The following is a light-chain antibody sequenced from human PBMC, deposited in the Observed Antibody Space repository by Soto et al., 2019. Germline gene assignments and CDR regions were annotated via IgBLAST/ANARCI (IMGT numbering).Light chain of an antibody. J-gene: IGLJ2*01. CDR2: DVS. Sequence: QSALTQPASVSVSPGQSITISCTGTSSEVGGYNYVSWYQQHPGKAPKLMIYDVSNRPSGVSNRFSGSKSGNTASLTISGLQAEDEADYYFSSYTSSSTLVFGGGTKLTVL. CDR3: SSYTSSSTLV. CDR1: SSEVGGYNY. V-gene: IGLV2-14*01.